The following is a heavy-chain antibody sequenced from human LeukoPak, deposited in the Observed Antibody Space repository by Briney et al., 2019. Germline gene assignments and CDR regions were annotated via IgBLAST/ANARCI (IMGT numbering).Heavy chain of an antibody. CDR3: ARVGYNWNLWFDF. V-gene: IGHV4-38-2*02. J-gene: IGHJ3*01. CDR1: GYSISSGYY. D-gene: IGHD1-7*01. CDR2: IYHSGST. Sequence: PSETLSLTCTVSGYSISSGYYWGWIRQPPGKGLEWIGSIYHSGSTYYNPSLKSRVTISVDTSKNQFSLKVNSVTAADTAVYYCARVGYNWNLWFDFWGQGTTVTVSS.